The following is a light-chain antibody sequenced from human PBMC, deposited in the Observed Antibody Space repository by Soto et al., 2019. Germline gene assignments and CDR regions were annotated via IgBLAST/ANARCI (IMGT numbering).Light chain of an antibody. CDR2: DAS. Sequence: EIVLTQSPVTLSLSPGERATLSCRASQSVSSNHLAWYQQKPGQAPRLLIYDASNRATGIPARFSGSGSGTDFTRTISSLEPEDFAVYYCQQRSNWPITFGQGTRLEIK. J-gene: IGKJ5*01. V-gene: IGKV3-11*01. CDR1: QSVSSN. CDR3: QQRSNWPIT.